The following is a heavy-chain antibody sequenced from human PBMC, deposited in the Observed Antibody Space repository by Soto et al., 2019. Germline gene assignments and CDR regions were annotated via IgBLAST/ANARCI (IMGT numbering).Heavy chain of an antibody. Sequence: GESLKISCKGSGYSFTSYLIGWVRQMPGKGLEWMGIIYPGDSDTRYSPSFQGQVTISADKSISTAYLQWSSLKASDTAMYYCARRLLWFGELHDAFEIWGQGTMVTVSS. V-gene: IGHV5-51*01. CDR2: IYPGDSDT. D-gene: IGHD3-10*01. J-gene: IGHJ3*02. CDR1: GYSFTSYL. CDR3: ARRLLWFGELHDAFEI.